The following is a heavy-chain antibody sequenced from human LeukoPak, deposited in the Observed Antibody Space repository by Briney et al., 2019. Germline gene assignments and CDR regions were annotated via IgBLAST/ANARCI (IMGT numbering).Heavy chain of an antibody. CDR2: IKPDGSET. J-gene: IGHJ3*01. V-gene: IGHV3-7*01. CDR1: RFTFSNHY. Sequence: GGSLRLSCVASRFTFSNHYMSWVRQAPRKGLEWVATIKPDGSETFYVDSVKGRFTVSRDNARNSLYLQMSSLRAEDTAVYHCARNLVHLWNVFDFWGLGTMVTSLQ. CDR3: ARNLVHLWNVFDF. D-gene: IGHD5-18*01.